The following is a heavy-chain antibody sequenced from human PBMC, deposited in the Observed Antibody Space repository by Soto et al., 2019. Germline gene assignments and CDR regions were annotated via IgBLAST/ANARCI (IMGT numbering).Heavy chain of an antibody. CDR2: ISAYNGNT. Sequence: QVQLVQSGAEVKKPGASVKVSCKASGYTFTSYGISWVRQAPGQGLEWMGWISAYNGNTNYAQKLQGRVTMTTDTSTRTAYMELRSLRSDDTAVYYCARRSYYDSSGYYYINSYLYYFDYWGQGTLVTVSS. CDR3: ARRSYYDSSGYYYINSYLYYFDY. J-gene: IGHJ4*02. D-gene: IGHD3-22*01. CDR1: GYTFTSYG. V-gene: IGHV1-18*01.